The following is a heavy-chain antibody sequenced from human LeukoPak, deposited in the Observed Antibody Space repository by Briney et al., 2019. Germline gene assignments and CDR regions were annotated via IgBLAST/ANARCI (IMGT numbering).Heavy chain of an antibody. D-gene: IGHD1-1*01. CDR3: ARYPAPFDAFDI. CDR2: ISGSGGST. V-gene: IGHV3-23*01. Sequence: GGSLRLSCAASGFTFSSYAMSWVRQAPGKGLEWVSAISGSGGSTYYADSVKGRFTISRDNSKNSLYLQMNSLRAEDTAVYYCARYPAPFDAFDIWGQGTMVTVSS. J-gene: IGHJ3*02. CDR1: GFTFSSYA.